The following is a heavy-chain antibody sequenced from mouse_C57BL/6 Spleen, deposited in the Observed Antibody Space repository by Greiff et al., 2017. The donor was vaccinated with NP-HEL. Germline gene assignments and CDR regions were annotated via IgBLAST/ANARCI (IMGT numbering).Heavy chain of an antibody. D-gene: IGHD1-2*01. CDR3: TRVDRGLLRPHAMDY. J-gene: IGHJ4*01. Sequence: VQLQQSGAELVRPGASVTLSCKASGYTFTDYELHWVKQTPVHGLEWIGAIDPETGGTAYNQKFKGKAILTAVKSSSTAYMELRSLTSEDSAVYYCTRVDRGLLRPHAMDYWGQGTSVTVSS. CDR2: IDPETGGT. CDR1: GYTFTDYE. V-gene: IGHV1-15*01.